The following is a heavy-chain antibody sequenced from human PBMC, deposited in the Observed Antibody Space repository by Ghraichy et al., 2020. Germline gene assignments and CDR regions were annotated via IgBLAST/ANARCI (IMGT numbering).Heavy chain of an antibody. J-gene: IGHJ4*02. Sequence: ASVKVSCKASGYRFSDYAITWVRQAPGQGLEWMGWINAGSGVTNSPQRLQGRVTMTTVSYTTTAYMEVRGLKFDDTAVYYCARGHNWNYEGFDFWGQGTLVSVSS. D-gene: IGHD1-7*01. CDR2: INAGSGVT. CDR1: GYRFSDYA. V-gene: IGHV1-18*01. CDR3: ARGHNWNYEGFDF.